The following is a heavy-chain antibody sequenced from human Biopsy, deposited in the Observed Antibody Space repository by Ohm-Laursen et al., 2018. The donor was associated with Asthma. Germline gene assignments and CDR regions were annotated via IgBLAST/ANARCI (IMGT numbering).Heavy chain of an antibody. CDR3: ARKAGSCISRTCYSLDF. J-gene: IGHJ4*02. D-gene: IGHD2-2*01. V-gene: IGHV1-69*01. CDR2: INSVFGTT. CDR1: GGTFNTYV. Sequence: SSVKVSCRSLGGTFNTYVIGWVRQAPGQGLEWMGGINSVFGTTTYPQKFQDRVTITSDDSTSTVYMELSSLRSEDTAVYYCARKAGSCISRTCYSLDFWGQGTLVTVSS.